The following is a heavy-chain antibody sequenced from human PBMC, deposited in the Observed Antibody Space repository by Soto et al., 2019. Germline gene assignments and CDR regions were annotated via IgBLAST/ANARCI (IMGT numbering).Heavy chain of an antibody. CDR1: GFTFSSYG. CDR3: AKSPSPLPALYYYYGMDV. V-gene: IGHV3-30*18. CDR2: ISYDGSNK. Sequence: PGGSLRLSCAASGFTFSSYGMHWVRQAPGKGLEWVAVISYDGSNKYYADSVKGRFTISRDNSKNTLYLQMNSLRAEDTAVYYCAKSPSPLPALYYYYGMDVWGQGTTVTVSS. D-gene: IGHD2-2*01. J-gene: IGHJ6*02.